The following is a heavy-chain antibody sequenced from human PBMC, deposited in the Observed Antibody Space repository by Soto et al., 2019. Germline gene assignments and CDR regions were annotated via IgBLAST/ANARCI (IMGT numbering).Heavy chain of an antibody. D-gene: IGHD2-21*02. J-gene: IGHJ5*02. CDR1: GFSLSNARMG. V-gene: IGHV2-26*01. Sequence: QVTLKESGPVLVTPTETLTLTCTVSGFSLSNARMGVSWIRQPPGKALEWLAHIFSNDEKSYSTSLKSRLTISKDTSKSQVVLTMTNMDPVDTATYYCARIHIVVVTATLTLNWFDPWGQGTLVTVSS. CDR2: IFSNDEK. CDR3: ARIHIVVVTATLTLNWFDP.